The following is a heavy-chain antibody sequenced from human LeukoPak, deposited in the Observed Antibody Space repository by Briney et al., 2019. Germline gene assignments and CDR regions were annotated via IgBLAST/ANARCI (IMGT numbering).Heavy chain of an antibody. V-gene: IGHV4-59*12. CDR2: VFDSGGT. J-gene: IGHJ4*02. D-gene: IGHD6-6*01. CDR3: ARSWAARPLDY. CDR1: GGSISNYW. Sequence: SETLSLTCTVSGGSISNYWWSWIRQPPGKGLEWIGYVFDSGGTNYNPSLKSRVTISVDTSKKQFSLKLSSVTAADTAVYYCARSWAARPLDYWGQGTLVTVSS.